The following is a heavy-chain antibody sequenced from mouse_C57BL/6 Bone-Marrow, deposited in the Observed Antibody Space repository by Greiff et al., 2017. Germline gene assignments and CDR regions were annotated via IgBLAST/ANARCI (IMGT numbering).Heavy chain of an antibody. CDR3: ARDDGSSCYAMDY. V-gene: IGHV14-2*01. D-gene: IGHD1-1*01. CDR1: GFNIKDYY. CDR2: IDPEDGET. J-gene: IGHJ4*01. Sequence: EVKLMESGAELVKPGASVKLSCTASGFNIKDYYMHWVKQRTEQGLEWIGRIDPEDGETKYAPKFQGKATITADTSSNTAYLQLSSLTSEDTAVYYCARDDGSSCYAMDYWGQGTSVTVSS.